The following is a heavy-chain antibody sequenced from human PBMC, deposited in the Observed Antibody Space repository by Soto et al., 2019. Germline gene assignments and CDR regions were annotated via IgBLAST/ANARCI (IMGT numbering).Heavy chain of an antibody. V-gene: IGHV4-39*01. CDR3: ARLHGDYVYFDY. Sequence: PSETLSLTCTVSGGSISSSSYYWGWIRQPPGKGLEWIGSIYYSGSTYYNPSLKSRVTISVDTSKNQFSLKLSSVTAADTAVYYCARLHGDYVYFDYWGQGTLVTVSS. J-gene: IGHJ4*02. CDR1: GGSISSSSYY. CDR2: IYYSGST. D-gene: IGHD4-17*01.